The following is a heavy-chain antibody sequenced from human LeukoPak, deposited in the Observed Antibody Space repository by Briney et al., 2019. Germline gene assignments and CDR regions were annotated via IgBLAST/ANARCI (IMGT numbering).Heavy chain of an antibody. V-gene: IGHV4-39*07. D-gene: IGHD4-17*01. CDR2: IYYSGST. CDR3: ARLLRLYGDYDFDY. CDR1: GGSISSSSYY. J-gene: IGHJ4*02. Sequence: PSETLSLTCTVSGGSISSSSYYWGWIRQPPGKGLEWIGSIYYSGSTYYNPSLKSRVTISVDTSKNQFSLKLSSVTAADTAVYYCARLLRLYGDYDFDYWGQGTLVTVSS.